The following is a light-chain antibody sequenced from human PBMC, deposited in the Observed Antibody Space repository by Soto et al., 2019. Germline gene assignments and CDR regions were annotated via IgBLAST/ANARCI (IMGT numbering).Light chain of an antibody. V-gene: IGKV3-20*01. CDR3: QQYGSSRT. CDR2: GAS. J-gene: IGKJ1*01. Sequence: EIVLTQSPGTLSLSPGEGATLSCRASQSISSSYLAWYQQKPGQPPRLLIYGASSRAAGIPDRFSGSGSGTDFSLTISRLAPEDFAVYYCQQYGSSRTFGQGTKVEV. CDR1: QSISSSY.